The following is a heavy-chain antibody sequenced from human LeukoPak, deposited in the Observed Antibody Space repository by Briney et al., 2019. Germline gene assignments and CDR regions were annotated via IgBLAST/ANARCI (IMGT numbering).Heavy chain of an antibody. V-gene: IGHV1-69*01. Sequence: ASVKVSCKASGGTFSSYAISWVRQAPGQGLEWMGGIIPIFGTANYAQKFQGRVTITADESTSTAYMELSSLRSEDTAVYYCAGDYSKRGMDWFDPWGQGTLVIVSS. CDR3: AGDYSKRGMDWFDP. J-gene: IGHJ5*02. CDR2: IIPIFGTA. CDR1: GGTFSSYA. D-gene: IGHD4-11*01.